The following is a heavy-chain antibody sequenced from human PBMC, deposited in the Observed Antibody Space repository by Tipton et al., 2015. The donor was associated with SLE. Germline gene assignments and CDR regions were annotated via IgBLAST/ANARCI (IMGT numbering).Heavy chain of an antibody. Sequence: LSLTCTVSGGSISTSGHCWGWIRQPPGKGLEWIASIYYTGSSYYKPSLKSRVTISVDTSMNQFYLRLDSVTAADTAVYFCARDPGFSRSGANAFDIWCQGKMVTLSS. CDR1: GGSISTSGHC. J-gene: IGHJ3*02. V-gene: IGHV4-39*07. CDR2: IYYTGSS. D-gene: IGHD1-26*01. CDR3: ARDPGFSRSGANAFDI.